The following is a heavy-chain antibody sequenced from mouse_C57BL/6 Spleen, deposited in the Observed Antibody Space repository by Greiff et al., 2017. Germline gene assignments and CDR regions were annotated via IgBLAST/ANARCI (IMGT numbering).Heavy chain of an antibody. CDR2: IYPGNSDT. D-gene: IGHD2-3*01. V-gene: IGHV1-5*01. CDR3: TRIYDGYQYYFDY. J-gene: IGHJ2*01. CDR1: GYTFTSYW. Sequence: EVQVVESGTVLARPGASVKMSCKTSGYTFTSYWMHWVKQRPGQGLEWIGAIYPGNSDTSYNQKFKGKAKLTAVTSASTAYMELSSLTNEDSAVYYCTRIYDGYQYYFDYWGQGTTLTVSS.